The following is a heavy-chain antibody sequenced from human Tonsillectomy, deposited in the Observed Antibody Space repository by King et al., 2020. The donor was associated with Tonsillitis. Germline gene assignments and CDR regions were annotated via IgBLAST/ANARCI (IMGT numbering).Heavy chain of an antibody. CDR2: IFYSGNS. V-gene: IGHV4-30-4*01. CDR3: ARVATYSNYGRSSRWFDP. Sequence: VPLQESGPGLVKPSQTLSLTCTVSGGSISSGNYYWSWIRQPPGKGLEWIGYIFYSGNSYYNLSLKSRVTILVDMSKNQFSLKLSSVTAADTAVYYCARVATYSNYGRSSRWFDPWGQGTLVTVSS. J-gene: IGHJ5*02. CDR1: GGSISSGNYY. D-gene: IGHD4-11*01.